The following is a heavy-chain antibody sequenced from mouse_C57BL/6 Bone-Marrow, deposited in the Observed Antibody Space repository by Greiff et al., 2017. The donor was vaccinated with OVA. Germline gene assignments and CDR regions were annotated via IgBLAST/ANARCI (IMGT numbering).Heavy chain of an antibody. CDR2: IYPRSGNT. Sequence: QVQLQQSGAELARPGASVKLSCKASGYTFTSYGISWVKQRTGQGLEWIGEIYPRSGNTYYNEKFKGKATLTADKSSSTAYMELRSLTSEDSAVYFCARFYDGYYVTYWYFDVWGTGTTVTVSS. V-gene: IGHV1-81*01. CDR1: GYTFTSYG. J-gene: IGHJ1*03. D-gene: IGHD2-3*01. CDR3: ARFYDGYYVTYWYFDV.